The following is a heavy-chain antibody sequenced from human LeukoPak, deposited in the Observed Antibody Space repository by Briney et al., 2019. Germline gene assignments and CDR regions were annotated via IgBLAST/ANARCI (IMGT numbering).Heavy chain of an antibody. D-gene: IGHD4-17*01. CDR1: GFTFSSYA. Sequence: PGGSLRLSCAASGFTFSSYAMSWVRQAPGKGLEWVSAISGSGGSTYYADSVKGRFTISRDNSKNTLYLQMNSLRAEDTAVYYCAKGSDYRYYYGMDVWGQGTTVTVSS. V-gene: IGHV3-23*01. CDR2: ISGSGGST. CDR3: AKGSDYRYYYGMDV. J-gene: IGHJ6*02.